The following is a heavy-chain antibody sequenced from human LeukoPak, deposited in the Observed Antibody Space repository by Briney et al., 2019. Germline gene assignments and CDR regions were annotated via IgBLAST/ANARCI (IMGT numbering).Heavy chain of an antibody. CDR3: ARDSGRIRGDFDY. J-gene: IGHJ4*02. D-gene: IGHD3-10*01. CDR2: IYYSGST. Sequence: SETLSLTCAVYGGSFSGYYWSWIRQPPGKGLEWIGYIYYSGSTNYNPSLKSRVTISVDTSKNQFSLKLSSVTAADTAVYYCARDSGRIRGDFDYWGQGTLVTVSS. V-gene: IGHV4-59*12. CDR1: GGSFSGYY.